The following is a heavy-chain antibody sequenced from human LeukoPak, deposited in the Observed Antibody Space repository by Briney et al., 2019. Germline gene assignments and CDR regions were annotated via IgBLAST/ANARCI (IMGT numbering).Heavy chain of an antibody. CDR1: GGSISSSSYY. CDR3: ARHSAMVTMVDY. D-gene: IGHD4/OR15-4a*01. Sequence: SETLSLTCTVSGGSISSSSYYWGWIRQPPGKGLEWIGSISFTGNTYYNPSLKSRVTILVDTSKNQFSLKLSSVTAADTAVYYCARHSAMVTMVDYWGQGALVTVSS. CDR2: ISFTGNT. J-gene: IGHJ4*02. V-gene: IGHV4-39*01.